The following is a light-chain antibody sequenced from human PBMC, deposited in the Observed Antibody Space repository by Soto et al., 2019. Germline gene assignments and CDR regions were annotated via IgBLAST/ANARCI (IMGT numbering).Light chain of an antibody. CDR2: GAS. J-gene: IGKJ4*01. V-gene: IGKV3-15*01. Sequence: EIVRTQSPATLSVSPGERCTLSCMASQSVSSNLAWYQQKPGQSPRLLIYGASTRATGIPARFSGSGSGTEFTLTISSLQSEDFAVYYCQQRSNWPPLTVGGGTQVEIK. CDR3: QQRSNWPPLT. CDR1: QSVSSN.